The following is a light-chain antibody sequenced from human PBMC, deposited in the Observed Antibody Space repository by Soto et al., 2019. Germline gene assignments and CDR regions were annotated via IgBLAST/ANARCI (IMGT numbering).Light chain of an antibody. Sequence: VMTQSPATLSVSPGERATLSCRASQSVITNLSWYQQRPGQAPRLIIFGAYIRATGIPARFSGSGSGTEFTLTISSLQSEDLAIYYCQQFNKWPRTFGQGTKVDIK. CDR3: QQFNKWPRT. CDR1: QSVITN. V-gene: IGKV3-15*01. CDR2: GAY. J-gene: IGKJ1*01.